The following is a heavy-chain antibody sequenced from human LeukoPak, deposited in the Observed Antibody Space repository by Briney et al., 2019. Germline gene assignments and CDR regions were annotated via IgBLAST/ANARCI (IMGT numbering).Heavy chain of an antibody. D-gene: IGHD3-22*01. J-gene: IGHJ4*02. CDR3: AKGSVGYYYDSSQDGLDY. V-gene: IGHV3-30*02. CDR2: IRYDGSNK. CDR1: GFTFSSYG. Sequence: PGGSLRLSCAASGFTFSSYGMHWVRQAPGKGLEWVAFIRYDGSNKYYADSVKGRFTISRDNSKNTLYLQMNSLRAEDTAVYYCAKGSVGYYYDSSQDGLDYWGQGTLVTVSS.